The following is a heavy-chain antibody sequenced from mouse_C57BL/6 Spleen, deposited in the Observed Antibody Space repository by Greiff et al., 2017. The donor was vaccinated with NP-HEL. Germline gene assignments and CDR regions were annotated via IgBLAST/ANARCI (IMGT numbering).Heavy chain of an antibody. Sequence: VHLVESGAELVRPGASVKLSCKASGYTFTDYYINWVKQRPGQGLEWIARIYPGSGNTYYNEKFKGKATLTAEKSSSTAYMQLSSLTSEDSAVYFCARGWLDYWGQGTTLTVSS. J-gene: IGHJ2*01. CDR1: GYTFTDYY. D-gene: IGHD1-1*02. CDR2: IYPGSGNT. V-gene: IGHV1-76*01. CDR3: ARGWLDY.